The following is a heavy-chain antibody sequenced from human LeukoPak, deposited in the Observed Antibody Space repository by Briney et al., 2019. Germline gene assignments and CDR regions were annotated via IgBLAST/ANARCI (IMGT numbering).Heavy chain of an antibody. CDR1: GYTFTGYY. V-gene: IGHV1-69*13. J-gene: IGHJ3*02. Sequence: GASVKVSCKASGYTFTGYYMHWVRQAPGQGLEWMGGIIPIFGTANYAQKFQGRVTITADESTSTAYMELSSLRSEDTAVYYCARQTGPRDAFDIWGQGTMVTVSS. CDR3: ARQTGPRDAFDI. CDR2: IIPIFGTA. D-gene: IGHD1-1*01.